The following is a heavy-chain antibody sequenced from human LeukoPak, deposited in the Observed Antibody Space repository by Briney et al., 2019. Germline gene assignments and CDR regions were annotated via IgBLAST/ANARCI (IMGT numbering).Heavy chain of an antibody. CDR1: GYTFISYY. J-gene: IGHJ3*02. D-gene: IGHD6-19*01. V-gene: IGHV1-46*01. CDR3: ARGSSGWYSGDQNAFDI. CDR2: INPSGGST. Sequence: ASLTVSCTASGYTFISYYMHWVRQAPGQGLEWMGIINPSGGSTSYAEKFQGRVTMTRDTSTSTVYMELSSLRSEDTAVYYCARGSSGWYSGDQNAFDIWGQGTMVTVSS.